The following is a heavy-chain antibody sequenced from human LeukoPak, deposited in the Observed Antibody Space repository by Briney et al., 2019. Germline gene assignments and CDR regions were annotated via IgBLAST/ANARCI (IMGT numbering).Heavy chain of an antibody. D-gene: IGHD2-2*02. CDR3: ARAENMGYCSSTSCYNYYYYMDV. J-gene: IGHJ6*03. CDR1: GFTFSRYW. V-gene: IGHV3-74*01. Sequence: AGGSLRLSCAASGFTFSRYWMNWVRQASGKGLEWVSRIRSDETIISYADSVKGRFTISRDNAQNTLSLQMNSLRAEDTAVYYCARAENMGYCSSTSCYNYYYYMDVWGKGTTVTVSS. CDR2: IRSDETII.